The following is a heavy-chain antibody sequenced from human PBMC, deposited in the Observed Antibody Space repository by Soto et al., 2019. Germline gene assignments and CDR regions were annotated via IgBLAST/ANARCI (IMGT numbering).Heavy chain of an antibody. V-gene: IGHV4-59*01. D-gene: IGHD2-15*01. CDR3: ARDAVGCWYSRNWFDP. J-gene: IGHJ5*02. CDR1: GGSISSYY. Sequence: SETLSLTCTVSGGSISSYYWSWIRQPPGKGLEWIGYIYYSGSTNYNPSLKSRVTISVDTSKNQFSLKLSSVTAADTAVYYCARDAVGCWYSRNWFDPWGQGTLVTVSS. CDR2: IYYSGST.